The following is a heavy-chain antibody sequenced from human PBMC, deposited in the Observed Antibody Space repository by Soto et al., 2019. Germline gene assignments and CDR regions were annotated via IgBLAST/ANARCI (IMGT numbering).Heavy chain of an antibody. CDR3: ASSLLDYSNYRPEGWFDP. V-gene: IGHV4-59*01. D-gene: IGHD4-4*01. Sequence: SETLSLTCTVSGGSISSYYWSWIRQPPGKGLEWIGYIYYSGSTNYNPSLKSRVTISVDTSKNQFSLKLSSVTAADTAVYYCASSLLDYSNYRPEGWFDPWGQGTLVTVSS. CDR1: GGSISSYY. J-gene: IGHJ5*02. CDR2: IYYSGST.